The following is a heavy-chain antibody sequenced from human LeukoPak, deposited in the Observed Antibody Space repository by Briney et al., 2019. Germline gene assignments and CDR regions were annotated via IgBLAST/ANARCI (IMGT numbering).Heavy chain of an antibody. J-gene: IGHJ4*02. V-gene: IGHV1-46*01. CDR2: INPSGGST. CDR1: GYTFTNYY. D-gene: IGHD2-15*01. Sequence: ASVKVSCKASGYTFTNYYMHLVRQAPGQGLEWMGIINPSGGSTSYAQKFQGRVTMTRDTSTSTVYMELSSLRSEYTAVYYCARTYCSGGSCPGPTAPDYWGQGTLVTVSS. CDR3: ARTYCSGGSCPGPTAPDY.